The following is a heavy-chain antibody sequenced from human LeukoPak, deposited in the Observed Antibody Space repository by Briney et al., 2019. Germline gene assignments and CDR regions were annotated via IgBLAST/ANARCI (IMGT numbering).Heavy chain of an antibody. J-gene: IGHJ6*03. CDR1: GYTFTSYD. V-gene: IGHV1-8*01. D-gene: IGHD3-10*01. Sequence: TSVKVSCKASGYTFTSYDINWVRQATGQGLEWMGWMNPNSGNTGYAQKFQGRVTMTRNTSISTAYMELSSLRSEDTAVYYCARGPGVYYYYYYMDVWGKGTTVTISS. CDR2: MNPNSGNT. CDR3: ARGPGVYYYYYYMDV.